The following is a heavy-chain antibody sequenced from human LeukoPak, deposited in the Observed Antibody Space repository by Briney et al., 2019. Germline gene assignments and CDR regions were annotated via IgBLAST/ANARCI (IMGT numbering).Heavy chain of an antibody. CDR2: ISSNGDNT. J-gene: IGHJ4*02. Sequence: GSLRLSCSVSGFTFSTYVMHWVRQAPGKGLEYVSAISSNGDNTYYADSVKGRFTISRENSKNTLYLQMSSLRADDTAVYYCVRGTGYWGQGTLVTVSS. CDR1: GFTFSTYV. CDR3: VRGTGY. V-gene: IGHV3-64D*06.